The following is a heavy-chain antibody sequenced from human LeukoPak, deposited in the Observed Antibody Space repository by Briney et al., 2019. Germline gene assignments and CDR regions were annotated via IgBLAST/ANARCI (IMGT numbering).Heavy chain of an antibody. CDR1: GFTFSSYG. D-gene: IGHD6-6*01. Sequence: GGSLRLSCAASGFTFSSYGMHWVRQAPGKGLEWVAVISYDGSNKYYADSVKGRFTISRDNSKNTLYLQMNSLRAEDTALYYCARDYSSSSDYFYYMDVWGKGTTVTVSS. V-gene: IGHV3-30*03. CDR3: ARDYSSSSDYFYYMDV. J-gene: IGHJ6*03. CDR2: ISYDGSNK.